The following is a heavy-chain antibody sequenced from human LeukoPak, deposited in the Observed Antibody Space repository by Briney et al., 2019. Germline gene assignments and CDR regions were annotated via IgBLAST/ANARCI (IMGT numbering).Heavy chain of an antibody. CDR2: IYYSGST. Sequence: PSETLSLTCTVSGGSVSSDFFYWNWIRQPPGKGLEWIGYIYYSGSTYYNPSLKSRVTITVDTSKNQFSLKLSSVTAADTAVYYCARAFYDYVWGSYRQYYFDYWGQGTLVTVSS. V-gene: IGHV4-30-4*08. CDR1: GGSVSSDFFY. D-gene: IGHD3-16*02. J-gene: IGHJ4*02. CDR3: ARAFYDYVWGSYRQYYFDY.